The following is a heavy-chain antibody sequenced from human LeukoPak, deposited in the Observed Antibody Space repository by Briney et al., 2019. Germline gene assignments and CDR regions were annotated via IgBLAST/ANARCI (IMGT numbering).Heavy chain of an antibody. J-gene: IGHJ4*02. CDR3: ARDRGVSYFDY. V-gene: IGHV3-48*03. CDR1: GFTFSSYE. Sequence: GGSLRLSCAASGFTFSSYEMNWVRQAPGKGLEWVSYISSSGSTIYYADSVKGRFTISKDNSKNTLYLQMNSLRAEDTAVYYCARDRGVSYFDYWGQGTLVTVSS. CDR2: ISSSGSTI. D-gene: IGHD5/OR15-5a*01.